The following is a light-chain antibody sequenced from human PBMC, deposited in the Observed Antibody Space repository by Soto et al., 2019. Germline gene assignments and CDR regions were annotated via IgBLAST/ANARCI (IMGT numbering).Light chain of an antibody. CDR1: QSISGN. CDR3: LQYNNWPPVT. J-gene: IGKJ4*01. V-gene: IGKV3-15*01. Sequence: EIVMTQSPATLSVSPGERATLSCRASQSISGNLAWYQQKPGQAPRLLIYGASTRATGIPARFSGSGSGTEFTLTISSLQSEDFAVYYCLQYNNWPPVTFGGGTKVEIK. CDR2: GAS.